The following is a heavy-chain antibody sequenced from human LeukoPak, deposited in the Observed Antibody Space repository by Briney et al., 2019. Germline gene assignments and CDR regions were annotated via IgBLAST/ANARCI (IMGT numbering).Heavy chain of an antibody. CDR3: ASGYCSGGSCYRSTIQH. CDR2: INPNSGGT. Sequence: GXINPNSGGTNYAQKFQGRVTMTRDTSISTAYMELSRLRSDDTAVYYCASGYCSGGSCYRSTIQHWGQGTLVTVSS. J-gene: IGHJ1*01. V-gene: IGHV1-2*02. D-gene: IGHD2-15*01.